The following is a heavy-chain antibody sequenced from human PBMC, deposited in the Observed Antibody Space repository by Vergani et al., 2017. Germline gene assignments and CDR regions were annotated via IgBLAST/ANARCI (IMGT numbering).Heavy chain of an antibody. CDR2: ISYDGSNK. D-gene: IGHD4-17*01. CDR1: GFTFSSYA. J-gene: IGHJ4*02. V-gene: IGHV3-30*04. Sequence: QVQLVESGGGVVQPGRSLRLSCAASGFTFSSYAMHWVRQAPGKGLEWVAVISYDGSNKYYADSVKGRFTISRDNSKNTLYLQMNSLRAEDTAVYYCARDSETVTLDYWGQGTLVTVSS. CDR3: ARDSETVTLDY.